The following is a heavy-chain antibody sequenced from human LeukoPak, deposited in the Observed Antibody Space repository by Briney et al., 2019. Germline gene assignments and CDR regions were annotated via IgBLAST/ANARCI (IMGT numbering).Heavy chain of an antibody. J-gene: IGHJ4*02. D-gene: IGHD5-24*01. CDR3: ARLGDAYNLLLDY. Sequence: PSETLSLTCTVSGGSISSSSYYWGWIRQPPGKGLEWIGSIYYSGSTYYNPSLRSRLTMSVDTSKNQFSLRLTSVTAADTAVYYCARLGDAYNLLLDYWGQGTLVTVSS. V-gene: IGHV4-39*01. CDR2: IYYSGST. CDR1: GGSISSSSYY.